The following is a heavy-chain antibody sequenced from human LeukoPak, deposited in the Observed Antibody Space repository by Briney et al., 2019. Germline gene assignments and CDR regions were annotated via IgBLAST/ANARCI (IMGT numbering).Heavy chain of an antibody. D-gene: IGHD4-23*01. V-gene: IGHV4-39*01. J-gene: IGHJ4*02. CDR2: IHYSGST. CDR1: GASISSSNYY. Sequence: SETLSVTCTVSGASISSSNYYWGWIRQPPGKGLEWIGSIHYSGSTYYNPSLKSRVTISVDTSQNQFSLKLSSVAAADTAFYYCARHERGSVVFPLDFWGQGAPVTVSS. CDR3: ARHERGSVVFPLDF.